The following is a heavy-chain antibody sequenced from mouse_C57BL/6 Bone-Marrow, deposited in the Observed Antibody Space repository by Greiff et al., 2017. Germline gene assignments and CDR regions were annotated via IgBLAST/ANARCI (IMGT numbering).Heavy chain of an antibody. Sequence: EVKLMESGGGLVQPGESLKLSCESNEYEFPSHDMSWVRKTPEKRLELVAAINSDGGSTYYPDTMERRFIIARDNTKKTLYLQLSSLRSEDTAMYCCVRQATAWFAYWGQGTLVTVSA. V-gene: IGHV5-2*03. CDR2: INSDGGST. CDR3: VRQATAWFAY. J-gene: IGHJ3*01. CDR1: EYEFPSHD.